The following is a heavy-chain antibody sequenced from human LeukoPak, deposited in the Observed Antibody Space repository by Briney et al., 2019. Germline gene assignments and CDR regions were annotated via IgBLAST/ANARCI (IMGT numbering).Heavy chain of an antibody. CDR1: GGSISSGAYY. Sequence: SETLSLTCTVSGGSISSGAYYWSWIRQHPGKGLEWIGYIYYSGSAYYNPSLKSRVTISVDTSKNQFSLKLSSVTAADTAVYYCARAPPGEWLLPAFYFDQWGQGPLDTVSS. CDR2: IYYSGSA. CDR3: ARAPPGEWLLPAFYFDQ. J-gene: IGHJ4*02. V-gene: IGHV4-31*03. D-gene: IGHD3-22*01.